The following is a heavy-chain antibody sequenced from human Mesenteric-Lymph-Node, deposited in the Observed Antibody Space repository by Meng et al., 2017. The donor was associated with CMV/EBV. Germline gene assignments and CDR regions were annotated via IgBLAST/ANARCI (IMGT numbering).Heavy chain of an antibody. Sequence: GGSLRLSCAASGFTFSSYEMNWVRQAPGKGLEWVSTITDSGYNTYYADSVKGRFTISRDNSKNTLSLQINSPRAEDTAVYYCATFYSSSCFDHWGQGTLVTVSS. CDR3: ATFYSSSCFDH. V-gene: IGHV3-23*01. D-gene: IGHD6-13*01. CDR2: ITDSGYNT. J-gene: IGHJ4*02. CDR1: GFTFSSYE.